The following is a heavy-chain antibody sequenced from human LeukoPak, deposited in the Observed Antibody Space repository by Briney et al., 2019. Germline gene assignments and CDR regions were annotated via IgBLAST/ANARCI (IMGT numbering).Heavy chain of an antibody. J-gene: IGHJ4*02. D-gene: IGHD2-2*01. CDR1: GGSFSGYY. CDR2: INHSGST. V-gene: IGHV4-34*01. CDR3: ARLYDIVVVPAAMRSWFDY. Sequence: SETLSLTCAVYGGSFSGYYWSWIRQPPGKGLEWIGEINHSGSTNYNPSLKSRVTISVDTSKNQFSLKLSSVTAADTAVYYCARLYDIVVVPAAMRSWFDYWGQGTLVTVSS.